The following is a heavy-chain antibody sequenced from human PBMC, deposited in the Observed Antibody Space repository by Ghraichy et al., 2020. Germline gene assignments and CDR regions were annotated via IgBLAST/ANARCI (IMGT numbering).Heavy chain of an antibody. CDR1: GGSFSGYY. J-gene: IGHJ4*02. Sequence: SETLSLTCVVYGGSFSGYYWSWIRQPPGKGLEWIGEINHSGSTNYNPSLKSRVTISVDTSKNQFSLKLSSVTAADTAVYYCARVRGTRVGFDYWGQGTLVTVSS. D-gene: IGHD3-16*01. CDR2: INHSGST. CDR3: ARVRGTRVGFDY. V-gene: IGHV4-34*01.